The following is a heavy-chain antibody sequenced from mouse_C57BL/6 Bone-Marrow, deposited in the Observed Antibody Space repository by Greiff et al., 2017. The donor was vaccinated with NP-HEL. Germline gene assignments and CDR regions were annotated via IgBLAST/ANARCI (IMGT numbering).Heavy chain of an antibody. J-gene: IGHJ4*01. CDR2: ITPRSGYT. D-gene: IGHD4-1*02. Sequence: QVQLHQSGAVLAQPGASVKLSCTASGYTFTSYWMHWVTQGPGKGLEWIAYITPRSGYTKYNQKFKVKATLTADKSSSTAYMQLSSLTYEDSAVYYCARYRASTGTRAMDYWGQGTSVTVSS. CDR3: ARYRASTGTRAMDY. V-gene: IGHV1-7*01. CDR1: GYTFTSYW.